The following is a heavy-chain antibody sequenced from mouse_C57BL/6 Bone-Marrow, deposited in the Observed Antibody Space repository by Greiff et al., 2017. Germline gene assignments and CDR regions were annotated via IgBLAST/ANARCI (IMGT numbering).Heavy chain of an antibody. CDR2: ISSGSSTI. CDR1: GFTFSDYG. CDR3: ARSLGGAMDY. V-gene: IGHV5-17*01. D-gene: IGHD4-1*01. J-gene: IGHJ4*01. Sequence: EVQRVESGGGLVKPGGSLKLSCAASGFTFSDYGMHWVRQAPEKGLAWVAYISSGSSTIYYADTAKGRFTISRDNAKNTLFPEMTSLRSEDTAMYSGARSLGGAMDYWGQGTSVTVSS.